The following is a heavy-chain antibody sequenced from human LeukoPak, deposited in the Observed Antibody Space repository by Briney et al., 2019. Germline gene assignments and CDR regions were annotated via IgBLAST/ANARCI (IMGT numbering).Heavy chain of an antibody. CDR1: GLTLRSYG. D-gene: IGHD6-13*01. V-gene: IGHV3-33*01. CDR2: IWHDGIQK. J-gene: IGHJ5*02. Sequence: GRSLRLSCEASGLTLRSYGMHRVRQAPGKGLQWVAVIWHDGIQKYYLDSVKGRFTISRDTSKNMLYMQMNSLRAEDTAVYYCVAAVAEGWFDPWGQGTLVTVSS. CDR3: VAAVAEGWFDP.